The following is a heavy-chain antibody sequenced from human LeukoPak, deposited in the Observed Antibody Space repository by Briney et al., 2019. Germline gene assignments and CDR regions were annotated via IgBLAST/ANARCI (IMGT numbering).Heavy chain of an antibody. CDR1: GGSFSGYY. Sequence: SETLSLTCGVYGGSFSGYYWNWIRQPPGKGLEWIAEIDHSGSTNYNPSLKSRVTISVDTSKSQFSLELSSVAAADTAVYYCTRYDPAATGGWFDPWGQGTLVTVSS. J-gene: IGHJ5*02. D-gene: IGHD2-15*01. V-gene: IGHV4-34*01. CDR3: TRYDPAATGGWFDP. CDR2: IDHSGST.